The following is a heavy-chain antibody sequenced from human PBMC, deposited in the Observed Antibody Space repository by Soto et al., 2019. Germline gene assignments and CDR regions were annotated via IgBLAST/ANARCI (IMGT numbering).Heavy chain of an antibody. J-gene: IGHJ4*02. CDR2: MYSDGRT. CDR1: GLTVSTNY. D-gene: IGHD3-22*01. V-gene: IGHV3-66*01. Sequence: GGLRLSCAAPGLTVSTNYMSWVRQAPGKGLEWVSIMYSDGRTYHADSVKGRFTISRDNSKNMLYLQMNSLRAEDTAVYYCARVTTLAFDYWGQGTLVTVSS. CDR3: ARVTTLAFDY.